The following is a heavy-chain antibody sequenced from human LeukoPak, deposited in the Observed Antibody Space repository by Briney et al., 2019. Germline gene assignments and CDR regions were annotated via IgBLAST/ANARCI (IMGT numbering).Heavy chain of an antibody. Sequence: GGSLRLSCAASGFTFSTYGMHWVRQAPGKGLEWVAFIRYDGSNKYYADSVKGRFTISRDNSKNTLYLQMNSLRAEDTAVYYCARVAIAAAGIGLAADAFDIWGQGTMVTVSS. CDR3: ARVAIAAAGIGLAADAFDI. J-gene: IGHJ3*02. CDR2: IRYDGSNK. CDR1: GFTFSTYG. D-gene: IGHD6-13*01. V-gene: IGHV3-30*02.